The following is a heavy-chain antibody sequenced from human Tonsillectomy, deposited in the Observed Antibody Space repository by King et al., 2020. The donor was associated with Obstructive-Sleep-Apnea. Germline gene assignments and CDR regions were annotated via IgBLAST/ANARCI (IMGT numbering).Heavy chain of an antibody. CDR2: IVTAGDT. CDR3: ARWTGLDAFDI. Sequence: VQLVQSGGGLVQPGGSLRLSCAASGFTFSSYDMHWVRQATGKGLEWVSAIVTAGDTYYPGSVKGRFTISRENAKNSLYLQMNSLRAGDTAVYYCARWTGLDAFDIWGQGTMVTVSS. V-gene: IGHV3-13*04. J-gene: IGHJ3*02. D-gene: IGHD3-10*01. CDR1: GFTFSSYD.